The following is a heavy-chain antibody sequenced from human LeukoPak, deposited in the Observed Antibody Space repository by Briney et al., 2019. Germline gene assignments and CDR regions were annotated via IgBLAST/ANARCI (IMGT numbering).Heavy chain of an antibody. D-gene: IGHD1-1*01. Sequence: ASVKVSCKASGYTFTSYGISWVRQAPGQGLEWMGWINPNSGGTNYAQKFQGWVTMTRDTSISTAYMELSRLRSDDTAVYYCARGLYNWNDFLSPWGQGTLVTVSS. V-gene: IGHV1-2*04. CDR3: ARGLYNWNDFLSP. J-gene: IGHJ5*02. CDR2: INPNSGGT. CDR1: GYTFTSYG.